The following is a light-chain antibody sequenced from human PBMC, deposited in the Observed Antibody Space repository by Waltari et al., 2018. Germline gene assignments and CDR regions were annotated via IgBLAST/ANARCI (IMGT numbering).Light chain of an antibody. J-gene: IGLJ7*01. CDR2: SNS. CDR3: AAWDDSLNGAV. CDR1: SSNIGSTT. V-gene: IGLV1-44*01. Sequence: QSVLTQPPSASGTPGQRVTISCSGLSSNIGSTTVNWYQQLPGTAPNLLIYSNSQRPSGVPDRFSGSKSGTSASLAISGLQSEDEADYYCAAWDDSLNGAVFGGGTQLTVL.